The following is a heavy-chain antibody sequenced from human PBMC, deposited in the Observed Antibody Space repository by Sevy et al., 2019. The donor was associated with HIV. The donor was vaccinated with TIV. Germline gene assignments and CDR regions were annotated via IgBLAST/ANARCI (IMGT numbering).Heavy chain of an antibody. Sequence: GGSLRLSCAASGFTFSSYWMSWVRQAPGKGLEWVANIKQDGSEKYYVDSVKGRFIISRDNAKNSLYLQMNSLRAEDTAVYYCARDCHDSSGYYYDGHGFDYWGQGTLVTVSS. CDR2: IKQDGSEK. D-gene: IGHD3-22*01. CDR3: ARDCHDSSGYYYDGHGFDY. V-gene: IGHV3-7*01. CDR1: GFTFSSYW. J-gene: IGHJ4*02.